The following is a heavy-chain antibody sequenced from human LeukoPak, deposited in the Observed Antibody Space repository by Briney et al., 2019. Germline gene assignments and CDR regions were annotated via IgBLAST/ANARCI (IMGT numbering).Heavy chain of an antibody. V-gene: IGHV3-23*01. CDR1: GFTFSNYG. Sequence: GGTLRLSCAASGFTFSNYGMSWVRQAPGKGLEWVSLISRSGGSPYYADSVKGRFTISKDNSKNTLYLQMNSLRAEDTAVYYCARDQNWDHFDYWGQGTLVTVSS. D-gene: IGHD7-27*01. CDR2: ISRSGGSP. CDR3: ARDQNWDHFDY. J-gene: IGHJ4*02.